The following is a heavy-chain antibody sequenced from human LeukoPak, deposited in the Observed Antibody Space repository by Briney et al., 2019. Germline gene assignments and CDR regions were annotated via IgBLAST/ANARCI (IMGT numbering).Heavy chain of an antibody. CDR2: IYHSGST. CDR3: ARDRAAAGTGYFDY. D-gene: IGHD6-13*01. Sequence: SETLSLTCTVSGGSISSGDYYWSWIRQPPGKGLEWIGYIYHSGSTYYNPSLKSRVTISVDRSKNQFSLKLSSVTAADTAVYYCARDRAAAGTGYFDYWGQGTLVTVSS. J-gene: IGHJ4*02. CDR1: GGSISSGDYY. V-gene: IGHV4-30-4*01.